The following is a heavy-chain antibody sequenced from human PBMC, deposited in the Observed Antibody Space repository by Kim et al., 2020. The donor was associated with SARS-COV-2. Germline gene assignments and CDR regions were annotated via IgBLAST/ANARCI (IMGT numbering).Heavy chain of an antibody. CDR2: IYYSGST. J-gene: IGHJ2*01. CDR1: GGSISSYY. V-gene: IGHV4-59*08. Sequence: SETLSLTCTVSGGSISSYYWSWIRQPPGKGLEWIGYIYYSGSTNYNPSLKSRVTISVDTSKNQFSLKLSSVTAADTAVYYCARHRKQQLDALEWYFDLWGRGTLVTVSS. D-gene: IGHD6-13*01. CDR3: ARHRKQQLDALEWYFDL.